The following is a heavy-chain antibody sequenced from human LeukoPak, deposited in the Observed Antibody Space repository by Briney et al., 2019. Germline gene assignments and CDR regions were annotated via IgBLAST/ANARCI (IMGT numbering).Heavy chain of an antibody. V-gene: IGHV3-49*04. CDR2: IRSKAYGGTT. D-gene: IGHD2-2*01. CDR3: TRAPIYCSSTSCYSYYFDY. CDR1: GFTFGDYA. Sequence: GGSLRLSCTASGFTFGDYAMSWVRQAPGKGPEWVGFIRSKAYGGTTEYAASAKGRFTISRDDSKSIAYLQMNSLKTEDTAVYYCTRAPIYCSSTSCYSYYFDYWGQGTLVTVSS. J-gene: IGHJ4*02.